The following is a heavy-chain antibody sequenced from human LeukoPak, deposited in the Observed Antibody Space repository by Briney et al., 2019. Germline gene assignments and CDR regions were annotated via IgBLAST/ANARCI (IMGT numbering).Heavy chain of an antibody. J-gene: IGHJ4*02. CDR3: ASKWLVGGSFDY. CDR2: IIPIFGTA. Sequence: SVKVSCKASGGTFSSYAISWVRQAPGQGLEWMGRIIPIFGTANYAQKFQGRVTITTDESTSTAYMELSSLRSEDTAVYYCASKWLVGGSFDYWGQGTLVTVSA. V-gene: IGHV1-69*05. CDR1: GGTFSSYA. D-gene: IGHD6-19*01.